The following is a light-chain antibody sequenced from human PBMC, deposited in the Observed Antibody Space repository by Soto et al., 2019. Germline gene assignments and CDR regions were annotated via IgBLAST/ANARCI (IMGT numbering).Light chain of an antibody. Sequence: DVHLTQGPSTRCASVGDRVTITCRASQSIGTWLAWYQHRPGKAPSLLIYDASTLRSGVPSRFSGSGSGTEFTLTISSLQADDFATYFCQQSDTYPLTFGQGTRLEIK. CDR2: DAS. CDR1: QSIGTW. V-gene: IGKV1-5*01. J-gene: IGKJ5*01. CDR3: QQSDTYPLT.